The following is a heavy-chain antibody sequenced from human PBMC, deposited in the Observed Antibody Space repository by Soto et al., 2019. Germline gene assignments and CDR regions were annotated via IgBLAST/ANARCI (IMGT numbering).Heavy chain of an antibody. CDR3: ARELLGYCSGGSCYYNWFDP. V-gene: IGHV4-61*01. J-gene: IGHJ5*02. CDR2: IYYSGST. CDR1: GGSVSSGRYY. D-gene: IGHD2-15*01. Sequence: SETLSLTCTVSGGSVSSGRYYWSWIRQPPGKGLEWIGYIYYSGSTNYNPSLKSRVTISVDTSENQFSLKLSSVTAADTAVYYCARELLGYCSGGSCYYNWFDPWGQATLITVS.